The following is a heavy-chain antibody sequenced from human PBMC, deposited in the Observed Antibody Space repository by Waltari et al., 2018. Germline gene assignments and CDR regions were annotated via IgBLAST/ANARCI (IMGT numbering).Heavy chain of an antibody. Sequence: CAVYGGSFSGYYWTWIRQPPGKGLEWIGEINHSGSTNYNPSLKSRVTISVDTSKNQFSLKLSSVTAADTAVYYCARSRTMVRGVRGCWFDPWGQGTLVTVSS. CDR3: ARSRTMVRGVRGCWFDP. CDR1: GGSFSGYY. V-gene: IGHV4-34*01. D-gene: IGHD3-10*01. CDR2: INHSGST. J-gene: IGHJ5*02.